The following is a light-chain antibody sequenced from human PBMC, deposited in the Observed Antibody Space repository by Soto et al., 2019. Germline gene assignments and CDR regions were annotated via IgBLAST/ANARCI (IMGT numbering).Light chain of an antibody. CDR1: SEDVGGYNY. CDR3: SSYTSSNTLV. V-gene: IGLV2-14*01. J-gene: IGLJ1*01. CDR2: EVT. Sequence: QSALTQPASVPGSPGQSITMSCSGTSEDVGGYNYVSWYQHHPGKAPKLLIYEVTNRPSGLSDRFSGSKSGNTASLTISGLQAEDEADYYCSSYTSSNTLVFGTGTKVTVL.